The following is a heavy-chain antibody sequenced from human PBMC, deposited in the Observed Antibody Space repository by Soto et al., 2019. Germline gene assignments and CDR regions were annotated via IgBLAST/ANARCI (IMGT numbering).Heavy chain of an antibody. CDR3: ARAYRGYFDY. V-gene: IGHV4-31*03. D-gene: IGHD4-4*01. Sequence: SETLSLTCTVSGGSISSGGYYWSWIRQHPGKGLEWIGYIYYSGSTYYNPSLKSRVTISVDTSKNQFSLKLSSVTAADTAVYYCARAYRGYFDYWGQGTLVTVSS. CDR1: GGSISSGGYY. CDR2: IYYSGST. J-gene: IGHJ4*02.